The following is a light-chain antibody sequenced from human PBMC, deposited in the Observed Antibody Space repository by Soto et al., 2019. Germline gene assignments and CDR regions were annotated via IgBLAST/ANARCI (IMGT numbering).Light chain of an antibody. CDR1: SGSIASNY. CDR2: EDN. CDR3: QSYDVSMG. J-gene: IGLJ2*01. V-gene: IGLV6-57*02. Sequence: NFMLTQPHSVSEYPGKTVTISCTGSSGSIASNYVQWYQQRPGSAPTTVIYEDNQRPSGVPDRFSGSIDSSSNSASLTISGLKTEDEADYYCQSYDVSMGLGGGTKVTVL.